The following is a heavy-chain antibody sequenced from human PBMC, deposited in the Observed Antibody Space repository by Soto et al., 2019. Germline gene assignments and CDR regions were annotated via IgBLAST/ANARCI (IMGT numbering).Heavy chain of an antibody. CDR2: ISHNGDT. J-gene: IGHJ5*02. CDR3: AGGPDYGDYDA. D-gene: IGHD4-17*01. Sequence: QVQLRQWGAGLLKPSETLSLTCNVSGGSFSDYQWTWIRQSPDKGLGWIAEISHNGDTNAKTSLRSRLTMSVDTSKRQFSLRLSSVTSADTAVYFCAGGPDYGDYDAWGQGTLVTVSS. CDR1: GGSFSDYQ. V-gene: IGHV4-34*01.